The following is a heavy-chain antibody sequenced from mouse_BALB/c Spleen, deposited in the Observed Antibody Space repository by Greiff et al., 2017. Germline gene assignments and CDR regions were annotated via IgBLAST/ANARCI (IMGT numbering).Heavy chain of an antibody. V-gene: IGHV5-9-4*01. Sequence: EVQVVESGGGLVKPGGSLKLSCAASGFTFSSYAMSWVRQSPEKRLEWVAEISSGGSYTYYPDTVTGRFTISRDNAKNTLYLEMSSLRSEDTAMYDCAREGGGNYFLYAMDYWGQGTSVTVSS. J-gene: IGHJ4*01. CDR1: GFTFSSYA. D-gene: IGHD2-1*01. CDR2: ISSGGSYT. CDR3: AREGGGNYFLYAMDY.